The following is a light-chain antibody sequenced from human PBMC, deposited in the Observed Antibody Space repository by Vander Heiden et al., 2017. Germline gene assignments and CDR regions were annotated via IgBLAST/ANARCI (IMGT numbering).Light chain of an antibody. V-gene: IGLV1-40*01. CDR1: SSNIGANYG. J-gene: IGLJ1*01. CDR2: GNN. CDR3: QSYDSSLSGSEV. Sequence: QSVLTQPPSVSGAPGQRVTISCTGSSSNIGANYGVHWYQHLPGTAPKLLIYGNNNRPSGVPDRFSGSKSGTSASLAITGLQAEDEADYYCQSYDSSLSGSEVFGTGTKVTVL.